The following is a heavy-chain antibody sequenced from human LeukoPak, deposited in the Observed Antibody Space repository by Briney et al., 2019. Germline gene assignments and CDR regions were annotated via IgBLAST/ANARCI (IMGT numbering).Heavy chain of an antibody. D-gene: IGHD3-10*01. Sequence: GGSLRLSCAASGFAFSSYWMHWVRQAPGKGLVWVSRIYSDGSSTNYADSVKGRFTISRDNSKNTLYLQMNSLRAEDTAVYYCARALDGSGSRSFDYWGQGTLVTVSS. V-gene: IGHV3-74*01. CDR2: IYSDGSST. CDR1: GFAFSSYW. J-gene: IGHJ4*02. CDR3: ARALDGSGSRSFDY.